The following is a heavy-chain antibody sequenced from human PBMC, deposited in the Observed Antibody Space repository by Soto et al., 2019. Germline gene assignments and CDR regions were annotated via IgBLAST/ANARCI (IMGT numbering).Heavy chain of an antibody. Sequence: QVQLVQSGAEVKKPGASVKVSCKASGYTFTSYGISWVRQAPGQGLEWMGWISAYNGNTNYAQKLQGRVTMTTDTSSSTAYMEVRSLRSDDTAVYYCDRSRIARDGSSHYYYDYRDVWGKGTTVTVSS. CDR3: DRSRIARDGSSHYYYDYRDV. CDR1: GYTFTSYG. J-gene: IGHJ6*03. V-gene: IGHV1-18*01. CDR2: ISAYNGNT. D-gene: IGHD6-25*01.